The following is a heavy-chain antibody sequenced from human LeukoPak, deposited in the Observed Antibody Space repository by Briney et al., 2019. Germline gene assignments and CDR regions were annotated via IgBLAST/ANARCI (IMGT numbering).Heavy chain of an antibody. Sequence: PSETLSLTCSVSGVSFTNYYWSWVRQPAGKRLEWIGRNYPTGDTIYNPSLKSRVTMSVDMSKNHLSLKLTSVTAADAAVYYCARDLTARGSFDYWGQGILVSVSS. CDR2: NYPTGDT. CDR3: ARDLTARGSFDY. V-gene: IGHV4-4*07. D-gene: IGHD3-16*01. J-gene: IGHJ4*02. CDR1: GVSFTNYY.